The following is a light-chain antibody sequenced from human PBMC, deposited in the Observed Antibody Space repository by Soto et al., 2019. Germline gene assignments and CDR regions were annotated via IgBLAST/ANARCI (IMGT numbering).Light chain of an antibody. Sequence: SVLTQPPSVSGAPGQRVTISCTGSSSNIGAGYDVHWYQQLPGTAPKLLIYGNSNRPSGVPDRFSGSKSGTSASLAITGLQAEDEADYYCQSYDSSMSRSVFGTGTKLTVL. CDR1: SSNIGAGYD. CDR2: GNS. J-gene: IGLJ1*01. CDR3: QSYDSSMSRSV. V-gene: IGLV1-40*01.